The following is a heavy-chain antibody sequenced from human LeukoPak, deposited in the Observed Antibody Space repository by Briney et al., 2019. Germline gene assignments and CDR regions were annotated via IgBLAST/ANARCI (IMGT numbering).Heavy chain of an antibody. CDR2: IYYSGST. CDR1: GGSISSSSYY. D-gene: IGHD6-19*01. CDR3: ARGSTRIFVLAVAGFRGGGFDY. Sequence: PSETLSLTCTVSGGSISSSSYYWGWIRQPPGKGLEWIGSIYYSGSTYYNPSLKSRVTISVDTSKNQFSLKLSSVTAADTAVYYCARGSTRIFVLAVAGFRGGGFDYWGQGTLVTVSS. J-gene: IGHJ4*02. V-gene: IGHV4-39*07.